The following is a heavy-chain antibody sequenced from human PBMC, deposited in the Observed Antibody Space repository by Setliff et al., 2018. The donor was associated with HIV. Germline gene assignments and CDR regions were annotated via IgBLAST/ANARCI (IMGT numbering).Heavy chain of an antibody. D-gene: IGHD5-12*01. J-gene: IGHJ3*02. CDR2: VNPGDSST. CDR1: GYNFATYY. Sequence: PGESLKISCRTSGYNFATYYIAWVRQMPGKGPEWMGSVNPGDSSTKYNPSLQGQVTMSADKLINTAYLQWSSLKASDTAMYYCATRLLGYSGYGYYSGPHDAFDIWGQGTMVT. V-gene: IGHV5-51*01. CDR3: ATRLLGYSGYGYYSGPHDAFDI.